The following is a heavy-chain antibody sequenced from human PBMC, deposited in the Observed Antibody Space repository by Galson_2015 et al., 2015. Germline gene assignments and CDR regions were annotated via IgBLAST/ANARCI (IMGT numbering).Heavy chain of an antibody. V-gene: IGHV3-7*01. J-gene: IGHJ4*02. Sequence: SLRLSCAASGFTFSSYWMSWVRQAPGKGLEWVANIKQDGSEKYYVDSVKGRFTISRDNAKNSLYLQMNSLRAEDTAVYYCARGGGLYDSSGYYLPDYWGQGTLVTASS. CDR3: ARGGGLYDSSGYYLPDY. CDR2: IKQDGSEK. CDR1: GFTFSSYW. D-gene: IGHD3-22*01.